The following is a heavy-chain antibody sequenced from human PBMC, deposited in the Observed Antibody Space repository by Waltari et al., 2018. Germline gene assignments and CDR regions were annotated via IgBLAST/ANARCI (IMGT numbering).Heavy chain of an antibody. CDR2: SIPIFGTA. CDR1: GGTFSSYA. V-gene: IGHV1-69*12. J-gene: IGHJ3*02. Sequence: QVQLVQSGAEVKKPGSSVKVSCKASGGTFSSYAISWVRQAPGQGLEWMGGSIPIFGTANYAQKFQGRVTITADESTSTAYMELSSLRSEDTAVYYCARDRPYSTVTTRAFDIWGQGTMVTVSS. CDR3: ARDRPYSTVTTRAFDI. D-gene: IGHD4-17*01.